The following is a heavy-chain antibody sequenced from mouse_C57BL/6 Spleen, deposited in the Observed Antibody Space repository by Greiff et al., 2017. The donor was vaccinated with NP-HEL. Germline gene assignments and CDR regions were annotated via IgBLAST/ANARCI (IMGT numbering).Heavy chain of an antibody. CDR2: ISYDGSN. V-gene: IGHV3-6*01. CDR1: GYSITSGYY. J-gene: IGHJ2*01. Sequence: DVKLQESGPGLVKPSQSLSLTCSVTGYSITSGYYWNWIRQFPGNKLEWMGYISYDGSNNYNPSLKNRISITRDTSKNQFFLKLNSVTTEDTATYYCARRGYDYDVPFDYWGQGTTLTVSS. CDR3: ARRGYDYDVPFDY. D-gene: IGHD2-4*01.